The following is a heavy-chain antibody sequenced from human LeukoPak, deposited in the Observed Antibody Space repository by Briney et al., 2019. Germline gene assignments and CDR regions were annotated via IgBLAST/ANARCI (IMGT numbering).Heavy chain of an antibody. CDR2: IDGSSSHI. V-gene: IGHV3-23*01. Sequence: GGSLRLSCAASGFTFSSQAMSWVRQTPGKGLEWVSSIDGSSSHIYYADSVKGRFTISRDDPHNTLYLQMNSLRAEDTAVYFCARGGVDYYGSGTYYLMYYFDYWGQGALVTVSS. CDR3: ARGGVDYYGSGTYYLMYYFDY. D-gene: IGHD3-10*01. CDR1: GFTFSSQA. J-gene: IGHJ4*02.